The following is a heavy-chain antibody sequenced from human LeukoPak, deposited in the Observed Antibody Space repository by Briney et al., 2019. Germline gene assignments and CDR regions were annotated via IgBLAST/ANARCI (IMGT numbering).Heavy chain of an antibody. D-gene: IGHD2-2*01. CDR1: GFTFSSYA. V-gene: IGHV3-30-3*01. J-gene: IGHJ4*02. CDR2: ISYDGSNK. Sequence: GGSLRLSCAASGFTFSSYAMHWVRQAPGKGLEWVAVISYDGSNKDYADSVKGRFTISRDNSKNTLYLQMNSLRAEDTAVYYCAKDRGIVVVPAASFDYWGQGTLVTVSS. CDR3: AKDRGIVVVPAASFDY.